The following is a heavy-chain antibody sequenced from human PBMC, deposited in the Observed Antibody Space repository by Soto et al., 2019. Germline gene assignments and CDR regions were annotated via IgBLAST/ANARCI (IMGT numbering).Heavy chain of an antibody. Sequence: EVQLVESGGGLVQPGGSLRLSCAASGFTFSRYSMNWVRQAPGKGLEWVSYISSSSNSIYYADSVKGRFTISRDNAKNSLHLKMNGLKAEDRAVYYWATPVECRTPSCTRGGQEPLSTVSS. V-gene: IGHV3-48*01. CDR1: GFTFSRYS. D-gene: IGHD2-2*01. CDR2: ISSSSNSI. J-gene: IGHJ4*02. CDR3: ATPVECRTPSCTR.